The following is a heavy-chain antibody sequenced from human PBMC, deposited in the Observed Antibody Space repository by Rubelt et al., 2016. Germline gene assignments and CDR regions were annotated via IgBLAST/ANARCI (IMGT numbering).Heavy chain of an antibody. J-gene: IGHJ4*02. CDR3: ARQGTVTTLDY. V-gene: IGHV4-59*08. D-gene: IGHD4-11*01. CDR2: IYYSGST. CDR1: GGSISSYY. Sequence: QVQLQESGPGLVKPSETLSLTCTVSGGSISSYYWSWIRQPPGKGLEWIGYIYYSGSTNYNPSLKSRVTISVDTSKNQFSLKLSSVTAADTAVYYCARQGTVTTLDYWGQGTLVTVSS.